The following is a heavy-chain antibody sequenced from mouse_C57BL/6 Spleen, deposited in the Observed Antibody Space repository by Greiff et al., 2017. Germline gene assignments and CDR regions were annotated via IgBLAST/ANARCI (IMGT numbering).Heavy chain of an antibody. Sequence: DVKLVESGGDLVKPGGSLKLSCAASGFTFSSYGMYWVRQTPDKRLEWVATISSGGSYTYYPESVKGRFTIARDNAKNTLYLQMSRLKSEYTAMYYCASYYYGSNYFDYWGQGTTLTVSS. J-gene: IGHJ2*01. D-gene: IGHD1-1*01. CDR2: ISSGGSYT. CDR3: ASYYYGSNYFDY. CDR1: GFTFSSYG. V-gene: IGHV5-6*02.